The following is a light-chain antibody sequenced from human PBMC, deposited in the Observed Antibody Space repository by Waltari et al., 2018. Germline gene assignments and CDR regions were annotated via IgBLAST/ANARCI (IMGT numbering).Light chain of an antibody. CDR3: QVWDSSSDRGV. V-gene: IGLV3-21*03. J-gene: IGLJ3*02. CDR2: DDS. Sequence: SYVLTQPPSVSVAPGKTARITCGGNNIGSKRVHWYQQRPGQAPVLVVYDDSDRPSGIPERFSGANSGNTATLTISRVEAGDEADYYCQVWDSSSDRGVFGGGTKLTVL. CDR1: NIGSKR.